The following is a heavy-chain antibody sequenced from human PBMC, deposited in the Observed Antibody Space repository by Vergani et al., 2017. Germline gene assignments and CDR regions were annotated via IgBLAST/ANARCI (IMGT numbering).Heavy chain of an antibody. CDR1: GFTFTIYA. CDR3: AKNGGAPDY. CDR2: IRDNGGST. D-gene: IGHD4-23*01. V-gene: IGHV3-23*01. J-gene: IGHJ4*02. Sequence: EVQLLESGGGLVQPGGSLRLSCAASGFTFTIYAMTWVRQAPGKGLEWVSGIRDNGGSTYYADSVRGRFTISRDNSKNTLFLQMNTLRVEDTAVYYCAKNGGAPDYWGQGALVTVSS.